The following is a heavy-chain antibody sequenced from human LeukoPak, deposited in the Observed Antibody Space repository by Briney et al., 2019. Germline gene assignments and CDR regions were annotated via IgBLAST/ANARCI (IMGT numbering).Heavy chain of an antibody. D-gene: IGHD6-19*01. CDR3: ARAPVSSGWYNYYYGMDV. Sequence: GGSLRLSCAASGFTFSSYAMHWVRQAPGKGLEWVAVISYDGSNKYYADSVKGRFTISRDNSKNTLYLQMNSLRAEDTAVYYCARAPVSSGWYNYYYGMDVWAKGPRSPSP. V-gene: IGHV3-30*04. CDR2: ISYDGSNK. J-gene: IGHJ6*02. CDR1: GFTFSSYA.